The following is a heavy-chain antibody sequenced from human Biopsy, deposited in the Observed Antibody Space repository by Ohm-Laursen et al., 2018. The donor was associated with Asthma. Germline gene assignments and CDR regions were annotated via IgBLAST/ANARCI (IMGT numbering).Heavy chain of an antibody. CDR2: IKKDGSEK. CDR3: ARGGYCTSPTCPWGRYATDV. J-gene: IGHJ6*02. CDR1: GFTVSTNG. V-gene: IGHV3-7*01. D-gene: IGHD2-2*01. Sequence: SLRLSCAASGFTVSTNGMSWVRQPPGKGLEWVANIKKDGSEKYYVDSVKGRFTISRDNAKNSLYLHMNSLRAEDTAVYSCARGGYCTSPTCPWGRYATDVWGQGTTVTVSS.